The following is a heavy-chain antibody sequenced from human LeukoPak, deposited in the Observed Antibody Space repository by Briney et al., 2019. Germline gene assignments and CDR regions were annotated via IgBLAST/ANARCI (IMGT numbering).Heavy chain of an antibody. CDR2: IYYSGST. D-gene: IGHD6-19*01. CDR1: GGSISSYY. Sequence: SETLSLTCTVSGGSISSYYWSWVRQPPGKGLEWIGYIYYSGSTNYNPSLKSRVTISVDTSKNQFSLKLSSVTAADTAVYYCARWGLAGFDYWGQGTLVTVSS. J-gene: IGHJ4*02. CDR3: ARWGLAGFDY. V-gene: IGHV4-59*01.